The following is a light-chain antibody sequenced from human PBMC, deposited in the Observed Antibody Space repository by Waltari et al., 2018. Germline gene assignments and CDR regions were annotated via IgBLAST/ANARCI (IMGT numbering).Light chain of an antibody. CDR1: SSNIGAGYD. J-gene: IGLJ3*02. CDR2: GNV. CDR3: QSYDSSLRGWV. Sequence: QSVLTQPPSVSGAPGQRVTISCPGSSSNIGAGYDVHWYTQLPGTAPKVLIYGNVNRPSGVPDRFSGSKSGTSGSLAITGLQAEDEADYYCQSYDSSLRGWVFGGGTKLTVL. V-gene: IGLV1-40*01.